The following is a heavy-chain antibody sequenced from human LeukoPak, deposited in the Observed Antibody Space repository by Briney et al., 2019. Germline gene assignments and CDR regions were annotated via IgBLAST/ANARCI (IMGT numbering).Heavy chain of an antibody. V-gene: IGHV1-2*06. CDR3: ARHARRGYSYGYPDY. Sequence: ASVKVSCKASGCTFTGYYMHWVRQAPGQGLEWMGRINPNSGGTNYAQKFQGRVTMTRDTSISTAYMELSRLRSDDTAVYYCARHARRGYSYGYPDYWGQGTLVTVSS. J-gene: IGHJ4*02. CDR2: INPNSGGT. D-gene: IGHD5-18*01. CDR1: GCTFTGYY.